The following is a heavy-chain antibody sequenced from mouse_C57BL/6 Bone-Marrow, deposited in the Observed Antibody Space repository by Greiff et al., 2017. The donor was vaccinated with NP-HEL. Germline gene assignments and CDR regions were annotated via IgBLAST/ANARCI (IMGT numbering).Heavy chain of an antibody. CDR2: IYLGNGYT. CDR1: GYTFTSYG. CDR3: ARIPWRV. J-gene: IGHJ2*01. V-gene: IGHV1-58*01. Sequence: VQLKQSGSSLVRPGGGGKRAGESSGYTFTSYGINWVKQRPGQGLEWIGYIYLGNGYTEYNQKFKDKATLTADKSSSTAYMQLSSLTYEDSAVYYCARIPWRVWGQGTTLTVSS.